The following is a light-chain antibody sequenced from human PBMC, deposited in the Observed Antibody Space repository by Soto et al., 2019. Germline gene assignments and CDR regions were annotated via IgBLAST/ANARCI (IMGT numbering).Light chain of an antibody. Sequence: DIVMTQSPATLSVSPGERATLSCRARQSVSSNLAWYQQKPGQAPRLLIHGASTRATGIPARFSGSGSGTEFTLTVSSLQSEDFAVYYCQQYNNWPRTFGQGTKVEIK. J-gene: IGKJ1*01. CDR3: QQYNNWPRT. V-gene: IGKV3-15*01. CDR2: GAS. CDR1: QSVSSN.